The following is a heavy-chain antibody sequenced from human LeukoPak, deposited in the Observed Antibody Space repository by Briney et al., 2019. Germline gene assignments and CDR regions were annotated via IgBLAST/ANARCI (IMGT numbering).Heavy chain of an antibody. Sequence: PGGSLRLSCAGSGFVFSTYWMHWVRQAPGKGLAWVSRIKTDGSTTYYADSVEGRFTVSRDNAKNTLYLQMSSLRAEDTAVYYCARDWAWGGFDHWGQGALVTVSS. J-gene: IGHJ4*02. D-gene: IGHD3-16*01. CDR3: ARDWAWGGFDH. CDR1: GFVFSTYW. CDR2: IKTDGSTT. V-gene: IGHV3-74*01.